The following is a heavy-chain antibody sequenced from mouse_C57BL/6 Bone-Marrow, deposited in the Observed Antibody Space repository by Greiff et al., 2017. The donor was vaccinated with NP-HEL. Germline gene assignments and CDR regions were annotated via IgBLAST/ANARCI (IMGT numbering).Heavy chain of an antibody. D-gene: IGHD1-1*01. CDR1: GYTFTSYW. CDR3: ASPLITTVVARN. V-gene: IGHV1-64*01. CDR2: IHPNSGST. J-gene: IGHJ2*01. Sequence: VQLQQPGAELVKPGASVKLSCKASGYTFTSYWMHWVKQRPGQGLEWIGMIHPNSGSTNYNEKFKSKATLTVDKSSSTAYMQLSSLTSEDSAVYYCASPLITTVVARNGGKGTTLTVSS.